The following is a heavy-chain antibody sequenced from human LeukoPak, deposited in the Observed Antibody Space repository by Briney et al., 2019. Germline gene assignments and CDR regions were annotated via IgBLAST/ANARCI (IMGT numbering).Heavy chain of an antibody. CDR3: TLGIFGVVIQ. V-gene: IGHV3-7*01. J-gene: IGHJ4*02. CDR1: AFTFSSYW. D-gene: IGHD3-3*01. Sequence: AGSLRLSCAASAFTFSSYWMSWVRQPPGKMRVWVVKIKKDGSEKYYGDSVKGGFTISRDNDKKSLYLQMNSMRAEDTAVYYCTLGIFGVVIQWGQGNLVTVSS. CDR2: IKKDGSEK.